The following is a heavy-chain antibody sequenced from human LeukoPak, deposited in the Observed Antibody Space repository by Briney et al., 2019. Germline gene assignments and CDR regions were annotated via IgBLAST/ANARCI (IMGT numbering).Heavy chain of an antibody. Sequence: GGSLRLSCAASGFTFSRNWMNWVRQSPGKGLEWVANIKEDGSGKYYVDSVRGRFTVSRDNAKNSLYLQMDNLRAEDTAVYYCARDDHGPSDWGQGTLVTVSS. CDR2: IKEDGSGK. CDR3: ARDDHGPSD. J-gene: IGHJ4*02. CDR1: GFTFSRNW. D-gene: IGHD3/OR15-3a*01. V-gene: IGHV3-7*01.